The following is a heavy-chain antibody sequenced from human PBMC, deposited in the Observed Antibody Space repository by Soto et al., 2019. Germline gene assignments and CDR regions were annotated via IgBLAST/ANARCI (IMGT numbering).Heavy chain of an antibody. V-gene: IGHV3-30-3*01. CDR3: ARELWETYYYDSSGYYGVFDY. CDR1: GFTFSSYA. CDR2: ISYDGSNK. Sequence: GGSLRLSCAASGFTFSSYAMHWVRQAPGKGLEWVAVISYDGSNKYYADSVKGRFTISRDNSKNTLYLQMNSLRAEDTAVYYCARELWETYYYDSSGYYGVFDYWGQGTLVTVSS. J-gene: IGHJ4*02. D-gene: IGHD3-22*01.